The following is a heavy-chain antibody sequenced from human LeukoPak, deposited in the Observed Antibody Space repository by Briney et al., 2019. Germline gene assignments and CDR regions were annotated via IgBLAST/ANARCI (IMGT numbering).Heavy chain of an antibody. D-gene: IGHD1-14*01. Sequence: GESLRLSRAVPGLTLTSYSMKWFSPPPRGVLEWISYISSRFSVTYYAASGTGRFTISRDKAKNSLYMHMSSLRAEVTAVYFCTRGPTHITSTWGQGTLATVSS. CDR3: TRGPTHITST. CDR1: GLTLTSYS. J-gene: IGHJ4*02. CDR2: ISSRFSVT. V-gene: IGHV3-48*01.